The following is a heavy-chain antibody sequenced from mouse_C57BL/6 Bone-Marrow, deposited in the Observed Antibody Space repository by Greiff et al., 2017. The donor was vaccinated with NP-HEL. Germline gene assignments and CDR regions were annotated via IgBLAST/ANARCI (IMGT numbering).Heavy chain of an antibody. V-gene: IGHV1-81*01. J-gene: IGHJ2*01. CDR3: ARSVDSSGYFDY. D-gene: IGHD3-2*02. Sequence: LQESGAELARPGASVKLSCKASGYTFTSYGISWVKQRTGQGLEWIGEIYPRSGNTYYNEKFKGKATLTADKSSSTAYMELRSLTSEDSAVYFCARSVDSSGYFDYWGQGTTLTVSS. CDR2: IYPRSGNT. CDR1: GYTFTSYG.